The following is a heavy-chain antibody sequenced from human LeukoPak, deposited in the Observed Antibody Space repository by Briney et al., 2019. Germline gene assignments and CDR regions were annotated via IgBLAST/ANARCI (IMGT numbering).Heavy chain of an antibody. D-gene: IGHD3-22*01. V-gene: IGHV3-9*01. CDR3: AKSYDSSGYSSPFDY. CDR2: ISWNSGSI. J-gene: IGHJ4*02. CDR1: GFTFYHYA. Sequence: GRSLRLSCAASGFTFYHYAMHWVRQIPGKGLEWVSGISWNSGSIGYVESVKGRFTVSRDNAKNSLYLQMNSLRAEDTALYYCAKSYDSSGYSSPFDYWGQGTLVTVSS.